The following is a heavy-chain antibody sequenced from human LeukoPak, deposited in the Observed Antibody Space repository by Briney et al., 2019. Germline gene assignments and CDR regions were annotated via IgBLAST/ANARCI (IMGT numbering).Heavy chain of an antibody. V-gene: IGHV3-66*01. CDR3: ASTFYGDSPPY. CDR2: IYSGGST. D-gene: IGHD4-17*01. Sequence: GGSLRLSCAASGFTVSSNYMTWVRQAPGKGLEWVSVIYSGGSTYYADSVKGRFTISRDNSKNTLYLQMNSLRAEDTAVYYCASTFYGDSPPYWGQGTLVTVSS. J-gene: IGHJ4*02. CDR1: GFTVSSNY.